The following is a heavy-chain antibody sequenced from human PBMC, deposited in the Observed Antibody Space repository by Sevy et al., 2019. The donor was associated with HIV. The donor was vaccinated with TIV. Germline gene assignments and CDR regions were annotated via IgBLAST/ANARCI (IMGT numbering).Heavy chain of an antibody. D-gene: IGHD3-10*01. CDR3: AREEGSGSYFQVGYYYMDV. CDR2: IIPIFGTA. Sequence: ASVKVSCKASGGTFSSYAISWVRQAPGQGLEWMGRIIPIFGTANYAQKFQGRVTITADESTGTAYMELNSLRSEDTAVYYCAREEGSGSYFQVGYYYMDVWGKGTTVTVSS. CDR1: GGTFSSYA. J-gene: IGHJ6*03. V-gene: IGHV1-69*13.